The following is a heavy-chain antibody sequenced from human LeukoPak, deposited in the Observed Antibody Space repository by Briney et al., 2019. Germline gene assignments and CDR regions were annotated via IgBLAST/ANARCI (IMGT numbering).Heavy chain of an antibody. CDR2: IIPILGIA. J-gene: IGHJ4*02. V-gene: IGHV1-69*04. CDR3: ARDVRIGWFGELSIDY. Sequence: GASVKVSCKASGYTFTSYDINWVRQATGQGLEWMGRIIPILGIANYAQKFQGRVTITADKSTSTAYMELSSLRSEDTAVYYCARDVRIGWFGELSIDYWGQGTLVTVSS. CDR1: GYTFTSYD. D-gene: IGHD3-10*01.